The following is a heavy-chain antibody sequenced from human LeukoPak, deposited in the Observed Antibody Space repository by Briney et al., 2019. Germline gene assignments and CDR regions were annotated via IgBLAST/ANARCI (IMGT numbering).Heavy chain of an antibody. V-gene: IGHV1-69*13. CDR3: AKNSGYGPGESYYYGMDV. CDR1: GGTFSSYA. CDR2: IIPIFGTA. J-gene: IGHJ6*02. D-gene: IGHD5-12*01. Sequence: GSSVKVSCKASGGTFSSYAISWVRQAPGQGLEWMGGIIPIFGTANYAQKFQGRVTITADESTSTAYMELSSLRSEDTAVYYCAKNSGYGPGESYYYGMDVWGQGTTVTVSS.